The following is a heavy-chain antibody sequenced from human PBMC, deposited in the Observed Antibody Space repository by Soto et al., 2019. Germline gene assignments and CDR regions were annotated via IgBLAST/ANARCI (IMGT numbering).Heavy chain of an antibody. Sequence: SVKVSCKASGGTFSSYAISWVRQAPGQGLEWMGGIIPIFGTANYAQKFQGRVTTTADESTSTAYMELSSLRSEDTAVYYCAREREDSITGTPYYYYGMDVWGQGTTVTVSS. CDR3: AREREDSITGTPYYYYGMDV. CDR1: GGTFSSYA. CDR2: IIPIFGTA. V-gene: IGHV1-69*13. J-gene: IGHJ6*02. D-gene: IGHD1-7*01.